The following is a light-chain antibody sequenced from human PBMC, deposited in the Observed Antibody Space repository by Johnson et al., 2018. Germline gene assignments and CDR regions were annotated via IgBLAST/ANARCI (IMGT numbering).Light chain of an antibody. V-gene: IGLV1-51*02. CDR3: GTWDSSLSAGNV. CDR2: ENN. CDR1: SSNIGNNY. J-gene: IGLJ1*01. Sequence: QSVLTQPPSVSAAPGQKVTISCSGSSSNIGNNYVSWYQQLPGTAPKLLIYENNKRPSGIPDRFSGSKSGTSATLGITELQTGDEADYYCGTWDSSLSAGNVFGTGTKVPVL.